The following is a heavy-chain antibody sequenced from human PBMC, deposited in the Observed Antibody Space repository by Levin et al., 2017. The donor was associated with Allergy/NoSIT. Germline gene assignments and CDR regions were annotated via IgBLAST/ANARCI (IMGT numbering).Heavy chain of an antibody. CDR1: GFTFSDHY. CDR2: TRDKANSYTT. Sequence: SCAASGFTFSDHYIDWVRQAPGKGLEWVGRTRDKANSYTTEYAASVKGRFTISRDDSKNSLYLQMNSLKTEDTAVYYCARNFYESSTYYSDYWGQGTLVTVSS. CDR3: ARNFYESSTYYSDY. V-gene: IGHV3-72*01. D-gene: IGHD3-22*01. J-gene: IGHJ4*02.